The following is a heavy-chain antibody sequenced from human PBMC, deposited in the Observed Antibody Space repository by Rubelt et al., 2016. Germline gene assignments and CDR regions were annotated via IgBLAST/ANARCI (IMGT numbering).Heavy chain of an antibody. CDR3: AGSPRYDFEDNWFDP. CDR1: GYTFTSYY. CDR2: INPSGGST. D-gene: IGHD3-3*01. J-gene: IGHJ5*02. Sequence: QVQLVQSGAEVKKPGASVKVSCKASGYTFTSYYMHWVRQAPGQGLEWMGIINPSGGSTSYAQKFQGRGTMTRETSTSTVYRELSSLGSEDTAVYYCAGSPRYDFEDNWFDPWGQGTLVTVSS. V-gene: IGHV1-46*01.